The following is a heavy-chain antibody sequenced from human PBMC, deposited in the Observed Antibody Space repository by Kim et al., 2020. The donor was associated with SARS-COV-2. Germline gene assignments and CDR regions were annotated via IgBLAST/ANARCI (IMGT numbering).Heavy chain of an antibody. J-gene: IGHJ6*02. Sequence: SYAQKVQGRDTMTRDTSTSTVYMDLSSLRSEDTAVYYCVSGTVYYGMDVWGQGTTVTVSS. V-gene: IGHV1-46*01. D-gene: IGHD1-1*01. CDR3: VSGTVYYGMDV.